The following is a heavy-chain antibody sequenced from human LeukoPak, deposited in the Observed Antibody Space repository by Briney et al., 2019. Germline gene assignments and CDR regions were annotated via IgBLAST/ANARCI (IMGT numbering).Heavy chain of an antibody. J-gene: IGHJ6*03. D-gene: IGHD7-27*01. CDR2: MIPIFGTA. V-gene: IGHV1-69*13. CDR3: ARDRPGDEDDSWNMDV. Sequence: SVKVSCKASGGTFSSYAISWVRQAPGQGLEWMGGMIPIFGTANYAQKFQGRVTITADESTSTAYMELSSLRSEDTAVYYCARDRPGDEDDSWNMDVWGKGTTVTVSS. CDR1: GGTFSSYA.